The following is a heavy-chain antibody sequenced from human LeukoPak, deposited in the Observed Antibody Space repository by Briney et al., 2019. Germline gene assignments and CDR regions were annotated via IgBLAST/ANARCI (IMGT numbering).Heavy chain of an antibody. CDR3: ARGHDAEWLL. J-gene: IGHJ4*02. D-gene: IGHD3-3*01. CDR1: GGSFSGYY. V-gene: IGHV4-34*01. CDR2: INHSGST. Sequence: SETLSLTCAVYGGSFSGYYWSWIRQPPGKGLEWIGEINHSGSTNYNPSLKSRVTISVDTSKNQFSLKLSSVTAADTAVYYCARGHDAEWLLWGQGTLVTVSS.